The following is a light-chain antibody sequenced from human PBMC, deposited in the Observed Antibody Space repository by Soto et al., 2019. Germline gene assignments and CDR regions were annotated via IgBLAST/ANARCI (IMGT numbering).Light chain of an antibody. Sequence: EIVMTQSPATLSVSPGESVTLSCRASQSVSYNLAWYQQKPGQAPRLLISGASTRAFGIPVRFSGRGSGTEFTLTISGLQSEDFALYFCQQYDNWPPWTFGQGTKVEVK. CDR1: QSVSYN. CDR2: GAS. CDR3: QQYDNWPPWT. J-gene: IGKJ1*01. V-gene: IGKV3-15*01.